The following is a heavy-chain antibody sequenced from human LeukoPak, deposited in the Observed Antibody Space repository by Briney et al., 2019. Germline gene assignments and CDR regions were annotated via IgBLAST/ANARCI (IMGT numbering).Heavy chain of an antibody. CDR3: ARGDDFSGDH. J-gene: IGHJ4*02. D-gene: IGHD1-1*01. CDR1: GFTFSNVW. CDR2: IHPEGNEK. Sequence: PGGSLRLSCAVSGFTFSNVWMSWVRQAPGRGLEWVADIHPEGNEKYHVESVKGRFTISRDNAKNTLFLQMNGLRVEDTAVYYCARGDDFSGDHWGQGTLVTVSS. V-gene: IGHV3-7*04.